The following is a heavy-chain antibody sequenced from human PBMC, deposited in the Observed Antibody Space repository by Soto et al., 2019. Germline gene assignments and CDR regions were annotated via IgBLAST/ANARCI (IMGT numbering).Heavy chain of an antibody. Sequence: GASVKVSCKASGYTLTSYDINWVRQATGQGLEWMGWMNPNSGNTGYAQKFQGRVTMTRNTSISTAHMELSSLRSEDTAVYYCARGGYEDDFWSGSTAFDIWGQGTMVTVSS. CDR3: ARGGYEDDFWSGSTAFDI. J-gene: IGHJ3*02. CDR2: MNPNSGNT. D-gene: IGHD3-3*01. CDR1: GYTLTSYD. V-gene: IGHV1-8*01.